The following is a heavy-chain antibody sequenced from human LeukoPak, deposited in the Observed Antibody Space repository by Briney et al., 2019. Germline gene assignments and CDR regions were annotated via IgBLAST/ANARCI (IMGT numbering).Heavy chain of an antibody. CDR1: GFTFSSYA. J-gene: IGHJ4*02. CDR3: AKGSYYDSSGSFYFDY. Sequence: GGSLRLSCAASGFTFSSYAMSWVRQAPGKGLEWVSAISGSGGSTYYADSEKGRFTISRDNSKNTLYLQMNSLRAEDTAVYYCAKGSYYDSSGSFYFDYWGQGTLVTVSS. V-gene: IGHV3-23*01. D-gene: IGHD3-22*01. CDR2: ISGSGGST.